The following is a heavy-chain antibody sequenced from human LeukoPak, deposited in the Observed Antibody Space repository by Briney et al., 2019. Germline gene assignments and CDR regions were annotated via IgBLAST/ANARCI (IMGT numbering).Heavy chain of an antibody. CDR3: ARDLPPYYFDY. J-gene: IGHJ4*02. CDR2: IIPILGIA. V-gene: IGHV1-69*04. Sequence: ASVTVSCTASGGIFSIYAISWVRQAPGQGLEWMGRIIPILGIANYAQKSQGRVTITADKSTSTAYMDLSSLRSEDTAVYYCARDLPPYYFDYWGQGTLVTVSS. CDR1: GGIFSIYA.